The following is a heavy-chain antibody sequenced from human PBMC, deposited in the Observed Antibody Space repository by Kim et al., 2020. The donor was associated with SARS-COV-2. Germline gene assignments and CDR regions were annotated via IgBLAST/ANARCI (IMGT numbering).Heavy chain of an antibody. CDR2: IGGDGIST. Sequence: GGSLRLSCAASGFTLRSYWINWVRQAPGKGLVWVSRIGGDGISTHYADSGKGRFTVSRDNDDNTVYLQMNSLRADDTAVYYCARGMFKTGFDVWGQGTTVTVSS. J-gene: IGHJ6*02. CDR3: ARGMFKTGFDV. D-gene: IGHD3-10*02. CDR1: GFTLRSYW. V-gene: IGHV3-74*01.